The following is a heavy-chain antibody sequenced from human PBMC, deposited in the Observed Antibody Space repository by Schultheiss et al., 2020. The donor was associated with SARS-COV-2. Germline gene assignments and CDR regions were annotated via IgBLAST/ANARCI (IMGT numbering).Heavy chain of an antibody. V-gene: IGHV4-31*02. Sequence: SYSGDTYHNPSLKGRGTMSFDTSKNQFSLKLSSVTAADTAVYYCARVRLIAAAGTIYYYYGMDVWGQGTTVTVSS. CDR3: ARVRLIAAAGTIYYYYGMDV. J-gene: IGHJ6*02. CDR2: SYSGDT. D-gene: IGHD6-13*01.